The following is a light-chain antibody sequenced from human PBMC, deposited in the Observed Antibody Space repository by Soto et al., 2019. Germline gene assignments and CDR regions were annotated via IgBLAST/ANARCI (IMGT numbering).Light chain of an antibody. CDR3: YSYAGRNIWV. Sequence: QSVLAQPPSASGSPGQSVTISCTGSGSDIGAYNFVSWYQQHPGKAPKLMIFGVTERPSGVPDRFSGSKSGNTASLTVSGLQADDEAVYYCYSYAGRNIWVFGGGTTLTVL. V-gene: IGLV2-8*01. CDR1: GSDIGAYNF. J-gene: IGLJ3*02. CDR2: GVT.